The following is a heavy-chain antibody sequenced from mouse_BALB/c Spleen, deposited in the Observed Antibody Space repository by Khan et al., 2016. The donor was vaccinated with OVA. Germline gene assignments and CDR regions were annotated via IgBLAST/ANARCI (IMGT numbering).Heavy chain of an antibody. CDR3: ARSYDDDGAWFVT. CDR2: IYPGSGST. D-gene: IGHD2-4*01. CDR1: GYKFTDYV. V-gene: IGHV1-77*01. Sequence: QVQLKQSGPELVKAGASVKMSCKASGYKFTDYVISWVKQRTGQGLEWIGEIYPGSGSTYYTERFKGKATLTADTSSNTAYMQFSSLTSEDSAVYFCARSYDDDGAWFVTWGQGTLVTVSA. J-gene: IGHJ3*01.